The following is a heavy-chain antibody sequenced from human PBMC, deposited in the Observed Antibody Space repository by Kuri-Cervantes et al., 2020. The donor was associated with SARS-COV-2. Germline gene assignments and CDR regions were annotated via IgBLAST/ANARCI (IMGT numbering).Heavy chain of an antibody. Sequence: GESLKISCAASGFTFSSYSMNWVRQAPGKGLEWVSSISSSSYIYYADSVKGRFTISRDNAKNSLYLQMNSLRAEDTAVYYCASGQYYGSGSYWVPEYFDYWGQGTLVTVSS. V-gene: IGHV3-21*01. J-gene: IGHJ4*02. D-gene: IGHD3-10*01. CDR3: ASGQYYGSGSYWVPEYFDY. CDR2: ISSSSYI. CDR1: GFTFSSYS.